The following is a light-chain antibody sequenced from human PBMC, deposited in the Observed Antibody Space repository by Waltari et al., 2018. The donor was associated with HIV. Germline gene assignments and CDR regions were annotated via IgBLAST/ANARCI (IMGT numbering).Light chain of an antibody. CDR1: QSVDSSY. CDR3: QQYGSSPQT. J-gene: IGKJ1*01. Sequence: EIVLTQSPGTLSLSPGERATLSCRASQSVDSSYLAWYQQKPGQAPRLLIYGASSRATGIPDRCSGSGSGTDFILTIRRLEPEDFAVYYCQQYGSSPQTFGQGTKVEVK. CDR2: GAS. V-gene: IGKV3-20*01.